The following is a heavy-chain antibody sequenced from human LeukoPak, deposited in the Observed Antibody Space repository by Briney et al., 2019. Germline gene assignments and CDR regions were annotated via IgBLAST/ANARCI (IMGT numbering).Heavy chain of an antibody. J-gene: IGHJ3*02. CDR2: IYTSGST. D-gene: IGHD3-22*01. CDR1: GGSISSGSYY. Sequence: KSSQTLSLTCTVSGGSISSGSYYWSWIRQPAGKGLEWIVRIYTSGSTNYNPSLKSRFTMTIDTSKNQFSLKLSSVPAADTAVYYCARDAVVIDAFDIWGQGTMVTVSS. CDR3: ARDAVVIDAFDI. V-gene: IGHV4-61*02.